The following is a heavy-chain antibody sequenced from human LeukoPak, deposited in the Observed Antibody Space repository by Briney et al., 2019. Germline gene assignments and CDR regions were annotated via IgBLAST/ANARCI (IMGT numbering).Heavy chain of an antibody. Sequence: GGSLRLSCAASGFTFSGFAMSWVRRTPGKGLEWVAGISDTGGRTNYADSVKGRFTISRDNPKNTLYLQMNSLRAEDTAVYFCAKRGVVIRVILVGFYKEAYYFDSWGQGALVTVSS. V-gene: IGHV3-23*01. CDR1: GFTFSGFA. D-gene: IGHD3-22*01. CDR3: AKRGVVIRVILVGFYKEAYYFDS. CDR2: ISDTGGRT. J-gene: IGHJ4*02.